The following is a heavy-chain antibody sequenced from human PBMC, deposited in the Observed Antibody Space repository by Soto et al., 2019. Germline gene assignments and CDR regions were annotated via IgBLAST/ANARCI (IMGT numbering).Heavy chain of an antibody. J-gene: IGHJ4*02. V-gene: IGHV4-30-4*01. CDR1: GGSIGSVTS. CDR3: ARVAYGDYQPMFDY. Sequence: QVQLQEPGPELANPPRPLSPPCPASGGSIGSVTSWGWFRKPPGKALEWIGHIYYSGGTFYNPSLKSRVTIAVDTSKNQFSLKLTSVTAADTAVYYCARVAYGDYQPMFDYWGQGTLVAVSS. CDR2: IYYSGGT. D-gene: IGHD4-17*01.